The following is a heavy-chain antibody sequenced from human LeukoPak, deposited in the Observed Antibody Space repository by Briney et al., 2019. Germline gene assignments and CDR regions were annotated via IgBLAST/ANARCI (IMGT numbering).Heavy chain of an antibody. Sequence: GGSLRLSCAASGFTFSSYGMHWVRQAPGKGLEWVAVIWYDGSNKYYADSVKGRFTISRDNSKNKLYLQMNSLRAEDTAVYYCATGGYCSSTSCYDDAFDIWGQGTMVTVSS. CDR3: ATGGYCSSTSCYDDAFDI. J-gene: IGHJ3*02. CDR1: GFTFSSYG. V-gene: IGHV3-33*01. D-gene: IGHD2-2*01. CDR2: IWYDGSNK.